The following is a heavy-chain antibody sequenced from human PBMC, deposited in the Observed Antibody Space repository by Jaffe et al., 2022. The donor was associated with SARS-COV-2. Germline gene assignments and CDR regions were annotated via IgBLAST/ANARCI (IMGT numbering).Heavy chain of an antibody. CDR1: GGSFSGYY. Sequence: QVQLQQWGAGLLKPSETLSLTCAVYGGSFSGYYWSWIRQPPGKGLEWIGEINHSGSTNYNPSLKSRVTISVDTSKNQFSLKLSSVTAADTAVYYCARYCSGGSCYPPYFDYWGQGTLVTVSS. CDR3: ARYCSGGSCYPPYFDY. D-gene: IGHD2-15*01. V-gene: IGHV4-34*01. CDR2: INHSGST. J-gene: IGHJ4*02.